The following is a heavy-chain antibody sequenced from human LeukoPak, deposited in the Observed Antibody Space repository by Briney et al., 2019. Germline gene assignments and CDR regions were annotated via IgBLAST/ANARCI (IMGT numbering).Heavy chain of an antibody. CDR3: AREGDSGTYWGSYYYGLDV. Sequence: ASVKVSCEASGYTFSSFSIHWVRQAPGQRLEWMGWINGANGNTKYSQNFHGRVTITRDTSATTVYMEVSSLTSEDTAVYYCAREGDSGTYWGSYYYGLDVWGQGTTVTVSS. D-gene: IGHD1-26*01. J-gene: IGHJ6*02. CDR1: GYTFSSFS. CDR2: INGANGNT. V-gene: IGHV1-3*01.